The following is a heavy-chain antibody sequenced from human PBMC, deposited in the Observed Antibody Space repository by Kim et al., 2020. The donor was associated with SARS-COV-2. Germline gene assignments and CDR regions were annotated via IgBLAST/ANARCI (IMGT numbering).Heavy chain of an antibody. V-gene: IGHV4-4*07. D-gene: IGHD3-10*01. Sequence: PSLKSRITMSVDTSKNQFSLRLSSVTGADTAVYYCARGESEYASGSRWFDPWGQGTLVTVSS. J-gene: IGHJ5*02. CDR3: ARGESEYASGSRWFDP.